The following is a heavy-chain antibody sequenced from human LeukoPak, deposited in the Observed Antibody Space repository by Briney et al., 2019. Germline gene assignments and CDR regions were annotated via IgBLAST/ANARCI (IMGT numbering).Heavy chain of an antibody. Sequence: GGSLRLSRAASGFTFSLYEMNWVRQAPVKGLEWVSYISGGGETRYYADSVKGRFTISRDNGKNSLYLQMNSLRAEDTAVYYCARDQGENYDSSGYYPYWGQGTLVTVSS. CDR3: ARDQGENYDSSGYYPY. J-gene: IGHJ4*02. CDR2: ISGGGETR. V-gene: IGHV3-48*03. D-gene: IGHD3-22*01. CDR1: GFTFSLYE.